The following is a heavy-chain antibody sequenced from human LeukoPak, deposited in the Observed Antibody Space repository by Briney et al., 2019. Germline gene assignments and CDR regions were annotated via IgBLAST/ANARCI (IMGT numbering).Heavy chain of an antibody. CDR1: GGSVTNSPYY. CDR2: ISYSGST. V-gene: IGHV4-39*01. Sequence: SETLSLTCSVSGGSVTNSPYYWVWIRQPPGKGLEWIGCISYSGSTYYNPSLKSRLTISVDTSKNQFSLELKSVTAADTAVYYCARGYCSGGGCGPFRHFDSWGQGTLVTVSS. CDR3: ARGYCSGGGCGPFRHFDS. J-gene: IGHJ4*02. D-gene: IGHD2-15*01.